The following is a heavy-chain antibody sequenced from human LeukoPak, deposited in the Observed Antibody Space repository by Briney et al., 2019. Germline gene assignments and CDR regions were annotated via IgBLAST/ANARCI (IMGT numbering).Heavy chain of an antibody. D-gene: IGHD3-22*01. CDR3: ARDRDYYDSSGYSYYFDY. J-gene: IGHJ4*02. CDR1: GGSISSYY. CDR2: NYYSGST. Sequence: SETLSLTCTVSGGSISSYYWSWIRQPPGKGLEWIGYNYYSGSTNYNPSLKGRVTISVDTSKNQFSPKLSSVTAADTAVYYCARDRDYYDSSGYSYYFDYWGQGTLVTVSS. V-gene: IGHV4-59*01.